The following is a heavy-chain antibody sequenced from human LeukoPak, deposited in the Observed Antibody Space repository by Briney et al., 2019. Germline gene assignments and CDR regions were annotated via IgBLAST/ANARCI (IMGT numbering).Heavy chain of an antibody. D-gene: IGHD3-3*01. CDR2: IIPIFGIA. V-gene: IGHV1-69*05. Sequence: GASVKVSCKASGGTFSSYAISWVRQAPGQGLEWMGGIIPIFGIANYAQKFQGRVTITTDESTSTAYMELSSLRSEDTAVYYCARAPRGVVMKDAFDIWGQGTMVTVSS. CDR3: ARAPRGVVMKDAFDI. CDR1: GGTFSSYA. J-gene: IGHJ3*02.